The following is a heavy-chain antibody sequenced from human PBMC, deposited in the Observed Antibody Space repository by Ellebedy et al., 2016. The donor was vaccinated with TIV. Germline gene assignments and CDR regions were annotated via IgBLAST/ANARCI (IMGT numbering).Heavy chain of an antibody. CDR1: GFTFSIYW. D-gene: IGHD1-26*01. Sequence: GESLKISCAASGFTFSIYWMQWVRQVPGKGLQWVSRLNSDGSGTTYADSVRGRFTISRDNARNTLCLQMNSLAAEDTAVYFCARDRDGPGGTIDYWGQGTLVTVSS. J-gene: IGHJ4*02. CDR3: ARDRDGPGGTIDY. V-gene: IGHV3-74*01. CDR2: LNSDGSGT.